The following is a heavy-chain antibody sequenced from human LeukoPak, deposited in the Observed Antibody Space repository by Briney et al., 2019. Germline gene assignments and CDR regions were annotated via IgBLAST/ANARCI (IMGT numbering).Heavy chain of an antibody. V-gene: IGHV4-59*11. D-gene: IGHD5-18*01. CDR2: IYYSGST. Sequence: SETLSLTCTVSGGSISSHYWSWIQQPPGKGLEWIGYIYYSGSTDYNPSLKSRVTISVDTSKNQFSLKLSSVTAADTAVYYCARVPGYSYVSYYYYYMDVWGKGTTVTVSS. CDR3: ARVPGYSYVSYYYYYMDV. CDR1: GGSISSHY. J-gene: IGHJ6*03.